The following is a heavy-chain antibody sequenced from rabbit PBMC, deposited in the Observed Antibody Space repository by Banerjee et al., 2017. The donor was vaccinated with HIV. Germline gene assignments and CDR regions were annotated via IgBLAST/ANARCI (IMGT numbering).Heavy chain of an antibody. CDR2: IYAGDGST. CDR3: ARGDTDSANWGSL. CDR1: GFSFSSTYW. D-gene: IGHD3-1*01. J-gene: IGHJ4*01. V-gene: IGHV1S40*01. Sequence: QSLEESGGDLVKPGASLTLTCTASGFSFSSTYWICWVRQAPGKGLEWIACIYAGDGSTDYASWAKGRFTISKTSSTTVTLQMTSLTAADTATYFCARGDTDSANWGSLWGPGTLVTVS.